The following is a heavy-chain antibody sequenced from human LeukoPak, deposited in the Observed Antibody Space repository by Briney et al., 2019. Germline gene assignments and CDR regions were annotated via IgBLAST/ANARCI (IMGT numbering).Heavy chain of an antibody. J-gene: IGHJ5*02. V-gene: IGHV4-39*07. CDR1: GGSISSYY. D-gene: IGHD6-13*01. CDR3: ARVGSSSWSYWFDP. Sequence: SETLSLTCTVSGGSISSYYWGWIRQPPGKGLEWIGSIYYSGSTYYNPSLKSRVTISVDTSKNQFSLKLSSVTAADTAVYYCARVGSSSWSYWFDPWGQGTLVTVSS. CDR2: IYYSGST.